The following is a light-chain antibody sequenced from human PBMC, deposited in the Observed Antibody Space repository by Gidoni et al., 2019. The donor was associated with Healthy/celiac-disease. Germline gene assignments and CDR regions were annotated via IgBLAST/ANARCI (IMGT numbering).Light chain of an antibody. Sequence: QSALTQPASVSGSPGQSITIPCTGTSSDVGGYDYVSWYQQHPGKAPQLMIYEVSNRPSGVSNRFSGSKSGNTASLTISGLQAEDEADYYCSSYTSSSTVVFGGGTKLTVL. CDR1: SSDVGGYDY. J-gene: IGLJ2*01. CDR2: EVS. V-gene: IGLV2-14*01. CDR3: SSYTSSSTVV.